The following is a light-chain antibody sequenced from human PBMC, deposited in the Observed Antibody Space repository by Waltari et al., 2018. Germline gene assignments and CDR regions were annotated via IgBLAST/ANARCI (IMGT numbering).Light chain of an antibody. CDR3: ATWDDRQTGYVV. V-gene: IGLV1-44*01. CDR2: SNS. J-gene: IGLJ2*01. CDR1: SPNIGSNA. Sequence: QSALTQPPSASGTPGERVIISCSGSSPNIGSNAASLYRQFPGTAPRLLIYSNSEPTSGVPDRFSGSKSGTSASLTISGLQSDDAADYYCATWDDRQTGYVVFGGGTKLTVL.